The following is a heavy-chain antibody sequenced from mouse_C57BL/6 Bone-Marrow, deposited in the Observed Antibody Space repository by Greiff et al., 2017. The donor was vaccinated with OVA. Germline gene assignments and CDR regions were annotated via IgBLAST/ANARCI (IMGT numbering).Heavy chain of an antibody. CDR3: ARVAYDGSSDY. V-gene: IGHV1-76*01. CDR2: IYPGCGNT. Sequence: QVQLQQSGAELVRPGASVKLSCTASGYTFTDYYINWVKQRPGQGLEWIARIYPGCGNTYYNEKFKGKATLTADKSSSTAYMQLSSMTSKDSAVYFCARVAYDGSSDYWGQGTTLTVSS. D-gene: IGHD1-1*01. CDR1: GYTFTDYY. J-gene: IGHJ2*01.